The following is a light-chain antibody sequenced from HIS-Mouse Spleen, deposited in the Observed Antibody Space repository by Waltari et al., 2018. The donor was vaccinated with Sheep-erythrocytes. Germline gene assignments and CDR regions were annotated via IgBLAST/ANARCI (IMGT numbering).Light chain of an antibody. J-gene: IGKJ2*01. Sequence: DIQLTQSPSFLSASVGDRVTITCRASQGLSSYLAWYQQKPGKATKLLIYAASTLQSGVPSRFSGSGSGTEFTLTISSLQPEDFATYYCQQLNSYPHTFGQGTKLEIK. CDR2: AAS. V-gene: IGKV1-9*01. CDR1: QGLSSY. CDR3: QQLNSYPHT.